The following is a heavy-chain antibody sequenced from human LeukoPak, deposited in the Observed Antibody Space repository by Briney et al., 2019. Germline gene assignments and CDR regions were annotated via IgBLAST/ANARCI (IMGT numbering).Heavy chain of an antibody. D-gene: IGHD2-2*01. CDR3: ARVYPYCARTNCWSEY. CDR2: INGDGSST. V-gene: IGHV3-74*01. CDR1: GFTFSIYW. J-gene: IGHJ4*02. Sequence: GGSLRLSCAASGFTFSIYWMHWVRQAPGKGLVWVSHINGDGSSTSYADSVKGRFTISRDNAKNTLYLQMNSLKAEDTAVYYCARVYPYCARTNCWSEYWGQGTLVTVSS.